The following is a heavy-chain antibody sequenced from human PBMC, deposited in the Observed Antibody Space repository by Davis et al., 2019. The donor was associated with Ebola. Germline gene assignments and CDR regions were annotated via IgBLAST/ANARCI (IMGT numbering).Heavy chain of an antibody. CDR3: AIPDCSGANCYSVYIKN. CDR1: GFTFSDYY. V-gene: IGHV3-7*01. D-gene: IGHD2-15*01. CDR2: IKQDGSEK. Sequence: GGSLRLSCAASGFTFSDYYMSWIRQAPGKGLEWVANIKQDGSEKYYVDSVKGRFTISRDNAKNSLYLQMNSLRAEDTAVYYCAIPDCSGANCYSVYIKNWGQGTLVTVSS. J-gene: IGHJ4*02.